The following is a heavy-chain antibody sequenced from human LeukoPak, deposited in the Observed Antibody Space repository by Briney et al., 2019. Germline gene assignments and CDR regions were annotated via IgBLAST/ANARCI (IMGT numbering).Heavy chain of an antibody. CDR3: ATLGGSYYGFDY. J-gene: IGHJ4*02. CDR2: ISGSGGST. Sequence: GGSLRLSCAASGFTFSSYAMSWVRQAPGKGLEWVSAISGSGGSTYYADSVKGRFTISRDNSKNTLYLQMNSLRAEDTAVYYCATLGGSYYGFDYWGQGTPVTVSS. D-gene: IGHD1-26*01. CDR1: GFTFSSYA. V-gene: IGHV3-23*01.